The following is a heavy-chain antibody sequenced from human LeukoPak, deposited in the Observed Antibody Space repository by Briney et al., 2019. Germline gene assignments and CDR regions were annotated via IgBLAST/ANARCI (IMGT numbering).Heavy chain of an antibody. CDR3: ARDFGFGELLEPNY. CDR2: IWYDGSNK. D-gene: IGHD3-10*01. Sequence: GGSLRLSCAASGFTFSTYGMHWVRQAPGKGLEWVAVIWYDGSNKYYADSVKGRFTISRDNSKNTLYLQMNSLRAEDTAVYYCARDFGFGELLEPNYWGQGTLVTASS. CDR1: GFTFSTYG. V-gene: IGHV3-33*01. J-gene: IGHJ4*02.